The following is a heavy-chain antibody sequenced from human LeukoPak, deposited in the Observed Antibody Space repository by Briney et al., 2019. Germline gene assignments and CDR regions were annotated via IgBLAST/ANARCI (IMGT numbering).Heavy chain of an antibody. Sequence: GGSPRLSCAASGFTFSTYTMYWVRHPPGKRLEWVSIIGSSGGGIHYADSVKGRFTISRDNSKNALYLQMNSLRVEDTAVYYCAIDPNWGTHSWGQGVLVTVSS. CDR3: AIDPNWGTHS. J-gene: IGHJ4*02. CDR1: GFTFSTYT. D-gene: IGHD7-27*01. CDR2: IGSSGGGI. V-gene: IGHV3-23*01.